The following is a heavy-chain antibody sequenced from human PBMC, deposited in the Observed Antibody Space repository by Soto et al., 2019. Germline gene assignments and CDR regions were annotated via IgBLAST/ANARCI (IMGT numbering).Heavy chain of an antibody. D-gene: IGHD6-13*01. V-gene: IGHV4-4*02. J-gene: IGHJ4*02. CDR1: GLSISSDNW. CDR3: ARDQGSHPGD. CDR2: IHHSGST. Sequence: QVQLQESGPGLVRPSGTVSLTCDVSGLSISSDNWWSWVRQPPGKGLEWIGEIHHSGSTNYNPSLKSRVTMSVVPSKDLFSLTLNSVTAADTAFYYCARDQGSHPGDWGQGTLVSVSS.